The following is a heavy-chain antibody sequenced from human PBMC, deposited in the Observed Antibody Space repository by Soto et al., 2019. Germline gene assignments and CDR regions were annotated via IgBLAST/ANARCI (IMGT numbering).Heavy chain of an antibody. D-gene: IGHD6-19*01. J-gene: IGHJ6*03. CDR3: AREVAVAGTPDYKYMDV. V-gene: IGHV1-8*01. CDR2: MNPNSGNT. CDR1: GYTFASYD. Sequence: ASVKVSCKASGYTFASYDINWVRQATGQGLEWMGWMNPNSGNTGYAQKFQGRVTMTRNTSISTAYMELSSLRSEDTAVYYCAREVAVAGTPDYKYMDVWGKGTTVTVSS.